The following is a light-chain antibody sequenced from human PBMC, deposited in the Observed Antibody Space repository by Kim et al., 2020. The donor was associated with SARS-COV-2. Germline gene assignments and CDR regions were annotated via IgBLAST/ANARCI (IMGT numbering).Light chain of an antibody. Sequence: NFMLTQPHSVSESPGKTVTISYTGSSGSIASNYVQWYQQRPGSAPTTVIYEDNQRPSGVPDRFSGSIDSSSNSASLTISGLKTEDEADYYCQSYDSSNQVFGGGTQLTVL. J-gene: IGLJ3*02. CDR3: QSYDSSNQV. CDR2: EDN. CDR1: SGSIASNY. V-gene: IGLV6-57*02.